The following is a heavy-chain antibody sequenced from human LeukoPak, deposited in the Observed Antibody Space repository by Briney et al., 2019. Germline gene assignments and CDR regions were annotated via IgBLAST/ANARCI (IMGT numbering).Heavy chain of an antibody. CDR3: ARDRTMVRGNWFDP. Sequence: GASVKVSCKASGGTFSSYAISWVRQAPGQGLEWMGWINPNSGGTNYAQKFQGRVTMTRDTSISTAYMELSRLRSDDTAVYYCARDRTMVRGNWFDPWGQGTLVTVSS. CDR2: INPNSGGT. D-gene: IGHD3-10*01. V-gene: IGHV1-2*02. J-gene: IGHJ5*02. CDR1: GGTFSSYA.